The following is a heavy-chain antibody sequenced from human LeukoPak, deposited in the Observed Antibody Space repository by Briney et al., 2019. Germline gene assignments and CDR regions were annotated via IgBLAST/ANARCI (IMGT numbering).Heavy chain of an antibody. Sequence: PGGSLRLSCAASGFTFSNYGMHWVRQAPGKGLEWVTAIWYDGSKKLYADSLKGRFTISRDDPKNTLYLQMNGLRAEDTAVYYRARDLSFGSLDFDNWGQGTLVTVSS. J-gene: IGHJ4*02. CDR3: ARDLSFGSLDFDN. CDR1: GFTFSNYG. V-gene: IGHV3-33*01. D-gene: IGHD6-13*01. CDR2: IWYDGSKK.